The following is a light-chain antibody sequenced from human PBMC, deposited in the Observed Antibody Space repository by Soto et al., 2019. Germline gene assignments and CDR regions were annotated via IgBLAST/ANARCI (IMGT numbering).Light chain of an antibody. CDR1: TSDIGGYNY. V-gene: IGLV2-8*01. CDR3: SSHGGNSPYV. J-gene: IGLJ1*01. CDR2: EVN. Sequence: QSALTQPPSASGSPGRSVAISCTGATSDIGGYNYVSWYQQHPGKAPKLIIHEVNKRPSGVPDRFSGSKSGNTASLTVSGLQAEDEADYYCSSHGGNSPYVFGTGTKLTVL.